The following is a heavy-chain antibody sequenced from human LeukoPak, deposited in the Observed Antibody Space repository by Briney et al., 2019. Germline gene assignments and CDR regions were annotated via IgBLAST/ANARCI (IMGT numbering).Heavy chain of an antibody. CDR2: IYYSGTT. D-gene: IGHD3-3*01. CDR3: ARQISDYYYYYIDV. Sequence: PSETLSLTCTVSSGSISSSHYYWAWIRQPPGKGLEWIGTIYYSGTTYYNPSLESRATISVDASKNQFYLMLNSVTAADTAVYYCARQISDYYYYYIDVWGKGTTVTVSS. CDR1: SGSISSSHYY. V-gene: IGHV4-39*01. J-gene: IGHJ6*03.